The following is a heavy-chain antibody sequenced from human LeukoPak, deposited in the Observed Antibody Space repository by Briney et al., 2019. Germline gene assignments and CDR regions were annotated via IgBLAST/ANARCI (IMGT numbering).Heavy chain of an antibody. CDR1: AFSLSNARMG. J-gene: IGHJ3*02. D-gene: IGHD6-19*01. Sequence: SGPVLVKPSETLTLTCTVSAFSLSNARMGVSWIRQPPGKALEWLAHIFSNDEKSYSTSLKSRLTISKDTSKSQVVLTMTNMDPVDTATYYCARWVSSGWYRFDIWGQGTMVTVSS. V-gene: IGHV2-26*01. CDR2: IFSNDEK. CDR3: ARWVSSGWYRFDI.